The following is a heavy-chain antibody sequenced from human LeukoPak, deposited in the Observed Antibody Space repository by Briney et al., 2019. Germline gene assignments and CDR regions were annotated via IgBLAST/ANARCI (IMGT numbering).Heavy chain of an antibody. J-gene: IGHJ5*02. V-gene: IGHV4-61*01. CDR2: IYYSGST. Sequence: SETLSLTCTVSGGSISSSSYYWGWIRQPPGKGLEWIGYIYYSGSTNYNPSLKSRVTISVDTSKNQFSLKLSSVTAADTAVYYCAREAGYCSGGSCSGIFPGFDPWGQGTLVTVSS. CDR1: GGSISSSSYY. CDR3: AREAGYCSGGSCSGIFPGFDP. D-gene: IGHD2-15*01.